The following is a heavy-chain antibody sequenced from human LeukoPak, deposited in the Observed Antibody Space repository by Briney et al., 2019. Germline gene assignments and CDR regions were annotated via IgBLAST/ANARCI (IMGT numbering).Heavy chain of an antibody. CDR1: GYTFPSYF. J-gene: IGHJ4*02. CDR2: INPTGGST. Sequence: ASVKVSCKASGYTFPSYFMHWVRQAPVQGLGWMGIINPTGGSTTYAQKFQGRVTMTRDTSTSTVYMELSSLRSDDTAVYYCARTAARRFDYWGQGTLVTVSS. CDR3: ARTAARRFDY. D-gene: IGHD6-6*01. V-gene: IGHV1-46*01.